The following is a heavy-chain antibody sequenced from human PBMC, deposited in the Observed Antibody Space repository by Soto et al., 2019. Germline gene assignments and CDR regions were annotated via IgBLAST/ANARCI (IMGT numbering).Heavy chain of an antibody. CDR2: IYYSGNT. CDR1: GGSITSGGYY. J-gene: IGHJ5*02. D-gene: IGHD5-18*01. Sequence: SEPLSLTCTVSGGSITSGGYYWSWIRQHPGQGLEWIGYIYYSGNTYYNPSLRGRVSVSLDTSKNQFSLKLASVTAADTAVYYCARVDTATVRRCNCFDPWGQGILVTVSS. CDR3: ARVDTATVRRCNCFDP. V-gene: IGHV4-31*03.